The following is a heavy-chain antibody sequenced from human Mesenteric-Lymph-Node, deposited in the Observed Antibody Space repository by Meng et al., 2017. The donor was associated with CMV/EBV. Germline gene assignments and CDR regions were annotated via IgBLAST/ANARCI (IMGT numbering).Heavy chain of an antibody. V-gene: IGHV5-51*01. J-gene: IGHJ4*02. D-gene: IGHD3-3*01. CDR1: GYTFTNSW. CDR2: IFPADYDT. Sequence: IDCTDSGYTFTNSWIGWVRQMPGKGLEWMGIIFPADYDTRYSPSFEGQVTISADRSISTAYLQWSSLKASDTAMYYCARHRGYDFDYWGQGTLVTVSS. CDR3: ARHRGYDFDY.